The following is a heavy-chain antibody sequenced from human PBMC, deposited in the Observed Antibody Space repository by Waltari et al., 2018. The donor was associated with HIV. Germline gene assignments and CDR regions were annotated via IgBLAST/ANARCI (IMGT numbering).Heavy chain of an antibody. CDR2: IPHSGDT. D-gene: IGHD4-17*01. V-gene: IGHV4-4*02. CDR3: AILRNYDDYCHYDF. CDR1: CGSIESSNW. J-gene: IGHJ4*02. Sequence: QVQLQESVPGMVRPSETLSLTCIVSCGSIESSNWWSWARQPPGKGLEWIGDIPHSGDTNYNSSLKSRVKLSLDISKHRFSLNVTSVTAADTGVYFCAILRNYDDYCHYDFWGRGTLVIV.